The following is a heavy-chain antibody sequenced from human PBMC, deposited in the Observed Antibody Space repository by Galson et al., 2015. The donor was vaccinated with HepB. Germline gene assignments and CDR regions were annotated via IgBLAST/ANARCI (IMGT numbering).Heavy chain of an antibody. CDR2: ISGSSGDT. J-gene: IGHJ4*02. V-gene: IGHV3-11*05. Sequence: SLRLSCAASGFSFSDFYMNWIRQAPGKGLEWVAHISGSSGDTDYADSVEGRFTISRDNAKNSLYLHINSLRVEDTAIYFCARGRQSGGYVGDHWGQGTLVTVSS. CDR3: ARGRQSGGYVGDH. CDR1: GFSFSDFY. D-gene: IGHD5-12*01.